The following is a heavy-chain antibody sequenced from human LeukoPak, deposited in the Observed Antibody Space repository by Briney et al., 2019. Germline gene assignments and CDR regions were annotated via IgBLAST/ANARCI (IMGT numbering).Heavy chain of an antibody. J-gene: IGHJ4*02. CDR1: GFTFSSYG. D-gene: IGHD2-21*01. Sequence: GRSLRLSCAASGFTFSSYGMHWVRQAPGKGLEWVAVISYDGSNKYYADSVKGRFTISRDNAKNSLYLQMNSLRAEDTAVYYCARSISNYWGQGTLVTVSS. CDR2: ISYDGSNK. V-gene: IGHV3-30*03. CDR3: ARSISNY.